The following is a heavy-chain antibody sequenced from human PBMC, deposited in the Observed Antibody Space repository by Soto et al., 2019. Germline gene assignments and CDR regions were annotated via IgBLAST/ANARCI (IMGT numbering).Heavy chain of an antibody. CDR1: GGSISSYY. V-gene: IGHV4-59*01. Sequence: SETLSLTCTVSGGSISSYYWSWIRQPPGKGQEWIGYIYYSGSTNYNPSLKSRVTISVDTSKNQFSLKLSSVTAADTAVYYCASIGGWYDMSGYYWGFDAFDFWGQGKMVTV. CDR2: IYYSGST. CDR3: ASIGGWYDMSGYYWGFDAFDF. J-gene: IGHJ3*01. D-gene: IGHD3-22*01.